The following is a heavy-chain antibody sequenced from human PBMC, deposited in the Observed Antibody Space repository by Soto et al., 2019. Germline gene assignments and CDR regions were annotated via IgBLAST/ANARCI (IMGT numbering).Heavy chain of an antibody. D-gene: IGHD6-6*01. CDR2: IYWDDDK. CDR1: GFSLTTSGVG. Sequence: QITLKESGPTLVKPTQTLTLTCTFSGFSLTTSGVGVGWIRQPPGKALEWLALIYWDDDKRFSPSLKSRLTTXQXTXXDQVVLTMTTMDPVDTATYYCVHRGSSSFYNWFDPWGQGTLVTVSS. J-gene: IGHJ5*02. CDR3: VHRGSSSFYNWFDP. V-gene: IGHV2-5*02.